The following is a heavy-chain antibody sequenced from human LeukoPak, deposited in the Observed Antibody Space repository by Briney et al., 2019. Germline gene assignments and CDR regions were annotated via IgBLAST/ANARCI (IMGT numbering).Heavy chain of an antibody. CDR2: ISSSSSTI. V-gene: IGHV3-48*02. Sequence: GGSLRLSCAASGFTFSSYSMNWVRQAPGKGLEWVSYISSSSSTIYYADSVKGRFTISRDNAKNSLYLQMNSLRDEDTAVYYCARDRLDGQGWYFDYWGQGTQVTVSS. J-gene: IGHJ4*02. CDR3: ARDRLDGQGWYFDY. D-gene: IGHD5-24*01. CDR1: GFTFSSYS.